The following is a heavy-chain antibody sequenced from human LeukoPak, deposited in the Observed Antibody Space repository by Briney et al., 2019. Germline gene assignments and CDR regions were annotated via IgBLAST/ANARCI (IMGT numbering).Heavy chain of an antibody. CDR1: GGSISSYY. V-gene: IGHV4-59*01. J-gene: IGHJ4*02. CDR2: IYYSGST. D-gene: IGHD4-17*01. Sequence: SETLFLTCTVSGGSISSYYWSWIRQPPGKGLEWIGYIYYSGSTNYNPSLKSRVTISVDTSKNQFSLKLSSVTAADTAVYYCARGGGDAVDYWGQGTLVTVSS. CDR3: ARGGGDAVDY.